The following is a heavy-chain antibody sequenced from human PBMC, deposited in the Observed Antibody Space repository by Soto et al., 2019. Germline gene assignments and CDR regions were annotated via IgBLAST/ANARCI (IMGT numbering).Heavy chain of an antibody. Sequence: KPSETLSLTCAVSGYSISSGYYWGWIRQPPGKGLEWIGSIYHSGSTYYNPSLKSRVTISVDTSKNQFSLKLSSVTAADTAVYYCAREGVWQPVSAARNWFDPWGQGTLVTVSS. D-gene: IGHD6-13*01. CDR1: GYSISSGYY. CDR2: IYHSGST. J-gene: IGHJ5*02. V-gene: IGHV4-38-2*02. CDR3: AREGVWQPVSAARNWFDP.